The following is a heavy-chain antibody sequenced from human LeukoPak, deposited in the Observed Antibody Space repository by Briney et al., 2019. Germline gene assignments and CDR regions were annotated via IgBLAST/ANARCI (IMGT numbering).Heavy chain of an antibody. J-gene: IGHJ4*02. CDR2: ISAYNGNT. Sequence: ASVKVSCKASGYTFTSYGISWVRQAPGQGLEWMGWISAYNGNTNYAQKLQGRVTMTRDMSTSTVYMELSSLRSEDTAVYYCALGGTTPLYYFDYWGQGTLVTVSS. D-gene: IGHD1-7*01. CDR1: GYTFTSYG. CDR3: ALGGTTPLYYFDY. V-gene: IGHV1-18*01.